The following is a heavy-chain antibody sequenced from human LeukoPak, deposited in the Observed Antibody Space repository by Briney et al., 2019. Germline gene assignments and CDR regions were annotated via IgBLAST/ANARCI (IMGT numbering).Heavy chain of an antibody. CDR2: IYPGASDT. D-gene: IGHD3-16*02. V-gene: IGHV5-51*01. CDR1: GYSFTSYW. J-gene: IGHJ4*01. Sequence: GESLKISCKGSGYSFTSYWSGWVRQMPGKGLEWMGVIYPGASDTRYSPSFQGQVTISADKSMSTAYLQWSSLKASDTAMYYCARLGVWGSYRYSSVGDYWGHGTLVTVSS. CDR3: ARLGVWGSYRYSSVGDY.